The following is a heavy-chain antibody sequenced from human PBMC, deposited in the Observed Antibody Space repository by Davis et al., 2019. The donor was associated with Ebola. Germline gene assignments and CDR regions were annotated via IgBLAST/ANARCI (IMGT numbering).Heavy chain of an antibody. V-gene: IGHV1-46*03. J-gene: IGHJ3*02. CDR3: TTPGGQDSGYDVFDI. CDR2: INPNDGRT. Sequence: AASVKVSCKASGYTFTNYYMHWVRQAPGQGLEWKGMINPNDGRTIYAPKFQGRVTGTRDTSTTTVYMDLRSLRSEDTALYYCTTPGGQDSGYDVFDIWGQGTMVTVSS. CDR1: GYTFTNYY. D-gene: IGHD5-12*01.